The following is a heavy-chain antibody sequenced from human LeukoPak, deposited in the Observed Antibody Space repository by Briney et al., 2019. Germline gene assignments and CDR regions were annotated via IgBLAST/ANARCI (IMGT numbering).Heavy chain of an antibody. D-gene: IGHD6-19*01. CDR2: ISGSGGGT. CDR1: GFTFSSYA. Sequence: GGSLRLSCAASGFTFSSYAMSWVRQAPGKGLEWVSAISGSGGGTYYADSVKGRFTISRDNSKNTLYLQMNSLRAEDTAVYYCAKDGFASGWYAYAFDIWGQGTMVTVSS. J-gene: IGHJ3*02. CDR3: AKDGFASGWYAYAFDI. V-gene: IGHV3-23*01.